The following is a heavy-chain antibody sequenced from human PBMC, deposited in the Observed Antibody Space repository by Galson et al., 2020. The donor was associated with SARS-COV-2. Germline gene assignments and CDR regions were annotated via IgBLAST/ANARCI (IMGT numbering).Heavy chain of an antibody. V-gene: IGHV3-33*01. CDR2: IWYDGSNK. J-gene: IGHJ6*02. CDR1: GFTFSSYG. Sequence: GESLKISCAASGFTFSSYGMHWVRQAPGKGLEWVAVIWYDGSNKYYADSVKGRFTISRDNSKNTLYLQMNSLRAEDTAVYYCARDRTPLLLWFGEFNYGMDVWGQGTTVTVSS. CDR3: ARDRTPLLLWFGEFNYGMDV. D-gene: IGHD3-10*01.